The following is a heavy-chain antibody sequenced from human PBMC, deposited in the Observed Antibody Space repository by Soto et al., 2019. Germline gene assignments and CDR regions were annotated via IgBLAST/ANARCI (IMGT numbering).Heavy chain of an antibody. CDR3: ARHWMDYYDSSGYYYSPYYFDY. CDR2: IYYSGST. CDR1: GGSISSSSYY. D-gene: IGHD3-22*01. V-gene: IGHV4-39*01. J-gene: IGHJ4*02. Sequence: PSETLSLTCPVSGGSISSSSYYWGWIRQPPGKGLEWIGSIYYSGSTYYNPSLKSRVTISVDTSKNQFSLKLSSVTAADTAVYYCARHWMDYYDSSGYYYSPYYFDYWGQGTLVTVSS.